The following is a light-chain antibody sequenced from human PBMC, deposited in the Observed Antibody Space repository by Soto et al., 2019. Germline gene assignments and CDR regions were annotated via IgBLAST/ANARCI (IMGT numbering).Light chain of an antibody. J-gene: IGLJ3*02. CDR3: GTWDSSLSAGV. CDR2: DNN. CDR1: SSNIGSNY. Sequence: QSVLTQPPSVSAAPGQRVIISCSGSSSNIGSNYVAWYQQVPGTAPKLLIYDNNKRPSGIPDRFSGSRSGTSATLVITGLQTGDEADYFCGTWDSSLSAGVFGGGTKLTVL. V-gene: IGLV1-51*01.